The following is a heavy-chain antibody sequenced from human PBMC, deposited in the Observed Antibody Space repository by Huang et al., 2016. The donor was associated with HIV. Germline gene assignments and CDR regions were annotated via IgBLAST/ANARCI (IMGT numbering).Heavy chain of an antibody. CDR3: ARVATVTLNFDY. J-gene: IGHJ4*02. V-gene: IGHV4-59*01. D-gene: IGHD4-17*01. CDR1: GGSISSYY. CDR2: IYYSWTT. Sequence: QVQLQESGPGLVKPSETLSLTCSVSGGSISSYYWSWIRQPPGKGLEWIGYIYYSWTTNHNPAPKRLVTISVDTSKSQFSLKLSSVTAADTAVYYCARVATVTLNFDYWGQGTLVTVSS.